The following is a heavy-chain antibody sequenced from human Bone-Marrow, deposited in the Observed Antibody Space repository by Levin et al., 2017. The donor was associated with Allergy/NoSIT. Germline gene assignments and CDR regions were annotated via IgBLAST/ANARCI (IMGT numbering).Heavy chain of an antibody. CDR3: ARGPYLDHYYDSSGYPY. Sequence: SQTLSLTCAVYGGSFSGYYWSWIRQPPGKGLEWIGEINHSGSTNYNPSLKSRVTISVDTSKNQFSLKLSSVTAADTAVYYCARGPYLDHYYDSSGYPYWGQGTLVTVSS. V-gene: IGHV4-34*01. CDR1: GGSFSGYY. CDR2: INHSGST. D-gene: IGHD3-22*01. J-gene: IGHJ4*02.